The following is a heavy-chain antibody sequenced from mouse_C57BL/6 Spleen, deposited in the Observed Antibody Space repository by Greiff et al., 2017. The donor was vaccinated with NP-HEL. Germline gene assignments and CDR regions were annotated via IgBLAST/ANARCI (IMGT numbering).Heavy chain of an antibody. Sequence: QVQLQQSGAELVKPGASVKLSCKASGYTFTSYWMHWVKQRPGQGLEWIGMIHPNSGSTNYNEKFKSKATLTVDKSSSTAYMQLSSLTSEDSAVYDCARSPYGSSPYYFDYWGQGTTLTVSS. J-gene: IGHJ2*01. CDR3: ARSPYGSSPYYFDY. D-gene: IGHD1-1*01. CDR1: GYTFTSYW. CDR2: IHPNSGST. V-gene: IGHV1-64*01.